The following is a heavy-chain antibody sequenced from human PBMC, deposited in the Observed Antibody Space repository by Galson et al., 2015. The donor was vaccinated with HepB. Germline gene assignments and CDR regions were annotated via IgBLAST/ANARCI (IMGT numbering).Heavy chain of an antibody. Sequence: SLRLSCAASGLTFDDYAMHWVRQAPGKGLEWVSLISWDGGSTYYADSVKGRFTISRDNSKNSLYLQMNSLRAEDTALYYCAKVGHSGFYFDYWGQGTLVTVSS. CDR2: ISWDGGST. J-gene: IGHJ4*02. CDR1: GLTFDDYA. CDR3: AKVGHSGFYFDY. V-gene: IGHV3-43D*03. D-gene: IGHD6-13*01.